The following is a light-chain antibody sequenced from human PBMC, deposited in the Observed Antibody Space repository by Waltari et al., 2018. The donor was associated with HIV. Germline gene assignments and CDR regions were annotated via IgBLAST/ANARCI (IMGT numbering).Light chain of an antibody. J-gene: IGLJ2*01. CDR1: TGAVTSGLC. Sequence: QAVVPQEPSLTVSPGGTVTLTCPPSTGAVTSGLCPYWFPRRPGQAPKTLLYDTSNRHSWTPARFSGSLLGDKAALTLTGAQFEDEADYFCLLSFNGVVVFGGGTSLTVL. CDR3: LLSFNGVVV. V-gene: IGLV7-46*01. CDR2: DTS.